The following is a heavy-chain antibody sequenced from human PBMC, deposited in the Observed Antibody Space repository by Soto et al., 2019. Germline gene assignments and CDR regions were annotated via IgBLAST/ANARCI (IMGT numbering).Heavy chain of an antibody. V-gene: IGHV5-10-1*01. D-gene: IGHD6-19*01. CDR1: GYSFTSYW. J-gene: IGHJ6*02. Sequence: PGESLKISCKGSGYSFTSYWITWVRQMPGKGLEWMGRIDPSDSYTKYSPSFQGHVTMSADKSISTVYLQWSSLKASDTAIYYCARPRQRSSSAWYVSGYGMGVWGQGTTVTVSS. CDR2: IDPSDSYT. CDR3: ARPRQRSSSAWYVSGYGMGV.